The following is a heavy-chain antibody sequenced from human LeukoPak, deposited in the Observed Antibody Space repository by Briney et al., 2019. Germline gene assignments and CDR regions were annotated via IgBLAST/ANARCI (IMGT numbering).Heavy chain of an antibody. D-gene: IGHD3-3*01. Sequence: GGSLRLSCAASGFTFSTFAMSWVRQDPGRGLEWVSSITGAGDTTFYPESVKGRFTISRDNSKNTLYLQMNSLRAEDTAVYYCARPLRAISASPTFYYYGMDVWGQGTTVTVSS. CDR1: GFTFSTFA. V-gene: IGHV3-23*01. CDR2: ITGAGDTT. CDR3: ARPLRAISASPTFYYYGMDV. J-gene: IGHJ6*02.